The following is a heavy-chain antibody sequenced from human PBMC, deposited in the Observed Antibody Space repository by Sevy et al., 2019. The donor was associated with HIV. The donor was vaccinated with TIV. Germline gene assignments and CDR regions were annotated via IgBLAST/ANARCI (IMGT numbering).Heavy chain of an antibody. J-gene: IGHJ4*02. Sequence: GGSLRLSCAASGFTFSSYAMSWVRQAPGKGLEWVSAISGSGGSTYYADSMKGRFTISRDNSKNTLYLQMNSLRAEDTAVYYCAKGRGSSGYYYFDYWGQGTLVTVSS. CDR3: AKGRGSSGYYYFDY. D-gene: IGHD6-19*01. V-gene: IGHV3-23*01. CDR2: ISGSGGST. CDR1: GFTFSSYA.